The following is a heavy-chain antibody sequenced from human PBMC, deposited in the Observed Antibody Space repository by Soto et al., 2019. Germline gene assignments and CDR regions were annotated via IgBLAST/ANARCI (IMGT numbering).Heavy chain of an antibody. V-gene: IGHV4-39*01. CDR3: ARHTPRYSGILPGYYYHWFDP. Sequence: SETLSLACTVSGGSIPSTGYDWGWIRPPPGQGLEWIGSVYYGGRTYYTPSLKSRVPISVGTSKHQFSLKLSSVTAADTAVYYCARHTPRYSGILPGYYYHWFDPWGQGTLVTVSS. CDR1: GGSIPSTGYD. J-gene: IGHJ5*02. CDR2: VYYGGRT. D-gene: IGHD3-9*01.